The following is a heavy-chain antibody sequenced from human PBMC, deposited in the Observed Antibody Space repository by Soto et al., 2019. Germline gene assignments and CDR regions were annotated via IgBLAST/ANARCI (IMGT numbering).Heavy chain of an antibody. CDR1: GGTFSSYA. CDR3: ARENGYSQIYFDY. J-gene: IGHJ4*02. CDR2: IIPIFGTA. Sequence: SVKVSCKASGGTFSSYAISWVRQAPGQGLEWMGGIIPIFGTANYAQKFQGRVTITADKSTSTAYMELSSLRSEDAAVYYCARENGYSQIYFDYWGQGTLVTVSS. V-gene: IGHV1-69*06. D-gene: IGHD5-18*01.